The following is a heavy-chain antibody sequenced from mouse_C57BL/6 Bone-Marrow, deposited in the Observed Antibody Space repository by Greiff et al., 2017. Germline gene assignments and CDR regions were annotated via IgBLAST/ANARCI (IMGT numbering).Heavy chain of an antibody. CDR2: ISSGGSYT. J-gene: IGHJ4*01. Sequence: EVQGVESGGDLVKPGGSLKLSCAASGFTFSSYGMSWVRQTPDKRLEWVATISSGGSYTYYPDSVKGRFTISRDNAKNTLYLQMSSLKSEDTAMYYCARRGFYYYGSSPYAMDYWGQGTSVTVSS. V-gene: IGHV5-6*01. CDR1: GFTFSSYG. D-gene: IGHD1-1*01. CDR3: ARRGFYYYGSSPYAMDY.